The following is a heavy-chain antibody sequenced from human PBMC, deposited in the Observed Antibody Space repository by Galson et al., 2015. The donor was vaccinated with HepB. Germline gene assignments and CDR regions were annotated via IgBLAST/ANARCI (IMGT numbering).Heavy chain of an antibody. D-gene: IGHD3-3*02. CDR1: GGSISSYY. CDR2: IYYSGST. CDR3: AQHLSGAFDI. V-gene: IGHV4-59*01. Sequence: ETLSLTCTVSGGSISSYYWSWIRQPPGKGLEWIGYIYYSGSTNYNPSLKSRVTISVDTSKNQFSLKLSSVTAADTAVYYCAQHLSGAFDIWSQGAMVTVSS. J-gene: IGHJ3*02.